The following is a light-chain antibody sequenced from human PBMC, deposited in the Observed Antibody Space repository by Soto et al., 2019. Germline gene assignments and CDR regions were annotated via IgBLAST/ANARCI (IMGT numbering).Light chain of an antibody. CDR2: DAS. J-gene: IGKJ1*01. V-gene: IGKV3-11*01. Sequence: EIVLTQSPATLSLSPGERATLSCRAMQSVSSYLAWYQQKPGQAPRLLIYDASNRASGIPARFSGSGSGTDFPLTLSRLEPEDFAVYYCKQRSNXSWTCGQGTKV. CDR3: KQRSNXSWT. CDR1: QSVSSY.